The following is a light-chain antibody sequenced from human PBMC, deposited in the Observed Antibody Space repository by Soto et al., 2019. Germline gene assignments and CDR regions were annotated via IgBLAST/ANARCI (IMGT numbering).Light chain of an antibody. Sequence: EILLTQSPATLSLSPGERATLSCRASQSVAGHLAWYQQKPGQAPSLLIYDASKRATGIPARFSGSGSGTDFNLTIIRLEPEDFAVYYCQQYDISPWTFGQGTKVDIK. J-gene: IGKJ1*01. CDR1: QSVAGH. CDR2: DAS. V-gene: IGKV3-11*01. CDR3: QQYDISPWT.